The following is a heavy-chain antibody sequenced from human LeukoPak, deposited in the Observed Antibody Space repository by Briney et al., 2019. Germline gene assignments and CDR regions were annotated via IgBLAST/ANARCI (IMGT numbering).Heavy chain of an antibody. D-gene: IGHD6-13*01. V-gene: IGHV4-59*01. CDR3: ARGVYIAAAQYGY. Sequence: SETLSLTCTVSGGSISSYYWGWIRQPPGKGWEGSGYIYYSGTTNYNPSLKSRVTISVDTSKNQFSLKLSSVTAADTAVYYCARGVYIAAAQYGYWGQGTLVSVSS. CDR2: IYYSGTT. J-gene: IGHJ4*02. CDR1: GGSISSYY.